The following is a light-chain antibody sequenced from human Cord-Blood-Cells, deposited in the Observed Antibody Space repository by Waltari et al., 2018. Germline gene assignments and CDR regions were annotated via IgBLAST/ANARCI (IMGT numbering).Light chain of an antibody. V-gene: IGLV2-14*01. CDR3: SSYTSSSTLV. Sequence: QSALTQPASVSGSPGQSITISCTGTSSDVGGYNYVSWYQQHPGKAPKLMIYDVSKRPSGVSNLFSGSKSGTTASLTISGLQAEDEADYYCSSYTSSSTLVFGGGTKLTVL. J-gene: IGLJ2*01. CDR1: SSDVGGYNY. CDR2: DVS.